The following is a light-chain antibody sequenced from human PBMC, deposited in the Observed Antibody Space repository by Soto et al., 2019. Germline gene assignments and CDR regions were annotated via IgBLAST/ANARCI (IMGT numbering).Light chain of an antibody. V-gene: IGKV1-12*01. Sequence: DIQMTQSPSSVSASVGDTVTITCRASQDINSRLAWFQQQPGRPPKYVIQAATMLQSGFPSRFAGSGSGRDFTLTIHTLQPEDSATYYCLQVANFPRTFGQGIKVE. CDR1: QDINSR. J-gene: IGKJ1*01. CDR2: AAT. CDR3: LQVANFPRT.